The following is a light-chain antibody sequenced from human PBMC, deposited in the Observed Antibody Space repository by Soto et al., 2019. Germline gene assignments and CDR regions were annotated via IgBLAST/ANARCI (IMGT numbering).Light chain of an antibody. V-gene: IGLV2-23*02. CDR1: SSDVGSYDL. J-gene: IGLJ3*02. Sequence: QSALTQPASVSGSPGQSITISCTGTSSDVGSYDLVSWYQHHPGKAPKLMIYGVSKRPSGVSNPFSGSKSGNTGSLTISGLQAEDEADYYCCSYGGRSTGVCGGRTKLTVL. CDR3: CSYGGRSTGV. CDR2: GVS.